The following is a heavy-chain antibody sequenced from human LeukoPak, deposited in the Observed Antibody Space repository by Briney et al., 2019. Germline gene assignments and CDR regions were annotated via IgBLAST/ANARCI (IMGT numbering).Heavy chain of an antibody. J-gene: IGHJ4*02. Sequence: GGSLRLSCEASGFMFDSYAMSWVRQAPGKGLEWVSTVSGSGGTTYYADSVKGRFTISRDNSKNTLYLQMNSLGAEDTAIYYCAKDSTSYYESSGSPFDYWGQGILLTVSS. CDR1: GFMFDSYA. CDR3: AKDSTSYYESSGSPFDY. D-gene: IGHD3-22*01. CDR2: VSGSGGTT. V-gene: IGHV3-23*01.